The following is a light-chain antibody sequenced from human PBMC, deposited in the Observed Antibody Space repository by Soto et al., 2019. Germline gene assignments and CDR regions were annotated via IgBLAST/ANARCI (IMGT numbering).Light chain of an antibody. CDR1: SNEFGNYNL. CDR2: EGS. V-gene: IGLV2-23*03. Sequence: QSALTQPASVSGSPGQSITISCTGTSNEFGNYNLVSWYQQHPGKAPKLIIYEGSKRPSGVSSRFSGSKLGNTASLTLSGLQAEDEAGYYCCSYAGSGAFVFGGGTKVTVL. J-gene: IGLJ3*02. CDR3: CSYAGSGAFV.